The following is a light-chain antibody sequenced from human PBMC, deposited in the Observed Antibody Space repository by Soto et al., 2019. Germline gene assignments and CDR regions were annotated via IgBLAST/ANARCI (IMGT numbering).Light chain of an antibody. CDR1: LTVITN. CDR2: YGS. V-gene: IGKV3-15*01. J-gene: IGKJ3*01. CDR3: QQYNNWPTGAT. Sequence: DIVMTQSPATLSVSPGERATLSCWASLTVITNLAWYQQKPGQAPRLLIYYGSTRATGIPARFSGSGSVKEFTLTISSVQSEDSAVYYCQQYNNWPTGATFGPGTKVEIK.